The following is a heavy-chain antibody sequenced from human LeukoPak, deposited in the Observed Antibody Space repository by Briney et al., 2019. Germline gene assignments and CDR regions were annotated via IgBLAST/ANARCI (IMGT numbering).Heavy chain of an antibody. CDR3: AKSSAPFGY. CDR2: INTDGSTT. CDR1: GFTFSSYW. V-gene: IGHV3-74*01. D-gene: IGHD3-3*01. Sequence: GGSLRLSCAASGFTFSSYWMHWVRQAPGEGLVWVSRINTDGSTTSYADSVKGRFTLSRDNARNTLYLQTNSLRAEDTAVYYCAKSSAPFGYWGQGTLVTVSS. J-gene: IGHJ4*02.